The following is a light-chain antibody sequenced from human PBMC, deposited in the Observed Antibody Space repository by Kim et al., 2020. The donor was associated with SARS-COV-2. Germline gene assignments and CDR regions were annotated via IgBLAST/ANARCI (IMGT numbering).Light chain of an antibody. J-gene: IGLJ2*01. CDR3: QSYDSSVV. CDR1: RSNIGAGYD. CDR2: GNS. V-gene: IGLV1-40*01. Sequence: PGQRVTIACTGSRSNIGAGYDVHWYQQLPGTAPKLLIYGNSNRPSGVPDRFSGSKSGTSASLAITGLQAEDEADYYCQSYDSSVVFGGGTQLTVL.